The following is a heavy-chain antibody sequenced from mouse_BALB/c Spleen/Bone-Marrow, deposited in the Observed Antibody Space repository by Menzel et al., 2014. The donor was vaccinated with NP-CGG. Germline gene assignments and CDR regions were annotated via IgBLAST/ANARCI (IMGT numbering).Heavy chain of an antibody. D-gene: IGHD2-1*01. Sequence: QVQLKQSGAELVRPGASVKLSCKASGYTFTNHWINWVKQRPGQGLEWIGNIYPSDSFPRYNQKFKDKATLTVDKSSSTAYMQLSSPTFEDFAVYYCTGYGNFFDYWGQGTTLTVSS. CDR3: TGYGNFFDY. CDR1: GYTFTNHW. V-gene: IGHV1-69*02. J-gene: IGHJ2*01. CDR2: IYPSDSFP.